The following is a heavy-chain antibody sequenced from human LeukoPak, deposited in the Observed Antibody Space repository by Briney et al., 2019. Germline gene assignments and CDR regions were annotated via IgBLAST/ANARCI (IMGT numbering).Heavy chain of an antibody. V-gene: IGHV3-49*04. CDR3: TRGRRPLGT. CDR1: GFTFGDYA. J-gene: IGHJ5*02. D-gene: IGHD3-10*01. CDR2: IRSKAYGGTT. Sequence: GGSLRLSCTASGFTFGDYAMSWVRQAPGKGLEWVGFIRSKAYGGTTEYAASVKGRFTISRDDSKSIAYLQMNSLKTEDTAVYYCTRGRRPLGTWGQGTLVTVSS.